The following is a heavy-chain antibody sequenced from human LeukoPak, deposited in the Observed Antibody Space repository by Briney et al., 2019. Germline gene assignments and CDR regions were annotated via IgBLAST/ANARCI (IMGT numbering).Heavy chain of an antibody. Sequence: PSETLSLTCTVSGGSISSSSYYWGWIRQPPGKGLEWIGSIYHSGSTYYNPSLKSRVTISVDTSKNQFSLKLSSVTAADTAVYYCARNDYSNYGRFLEVRDWFDPWGQGTLVTVSS. CDR1: GGSISSSSYY. CDR2: IYHSGST. J-gene: IGHJ5*02. V-gene: IGHV4-39*07. D-gene: IGHD4-4*01. CDR3: ARNDYSNYGRFLEVRDWFDP.